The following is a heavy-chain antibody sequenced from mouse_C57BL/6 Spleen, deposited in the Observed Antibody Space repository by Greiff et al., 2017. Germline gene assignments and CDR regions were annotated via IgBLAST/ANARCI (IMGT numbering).Heavy chain of an antibody. CDR2: ISSGSSTI. V-gene: IGHV5-17*01. J-gene: IGHJ4*01. CDR1: GFTFSDYG. D-gene: IGHD1-1*01. CDR3: ARYYGSSYYYAMDY. Sequence: EVQQVESGGGLVKPGGSLKLSCAASGFTFSDYGMHWVRQAPEKGLEWVAYISSGSSTIYYADTVKGRFTISRDNAKNTLFLQMTSLRSEDTAMYYCARYYGSSYYYAMDYWGQGTSVTVSS.